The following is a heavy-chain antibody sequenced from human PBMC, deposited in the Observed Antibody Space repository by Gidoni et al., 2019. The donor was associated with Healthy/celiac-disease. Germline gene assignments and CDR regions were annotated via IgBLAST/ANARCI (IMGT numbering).Heavy chain of an antibody. CDR2: IRSKANSYAT. Sequence: EVQLVESGGGLVQPGWSLILPRAASGFTFSGSAMHYVRQASGKGLEWVGRIRSKANSYATAYAASVKGRFTISRDDSKNTAYLQMNSLKTEDTAVYYCSYDSTSWGQRTLVTVSS. J-gene: IGHJ4*02. D-gene: IGHD3-22*01. CDR1: GFTFSGSA. V-gene: IGHV3-73*02. CDR3: SYDSTS.